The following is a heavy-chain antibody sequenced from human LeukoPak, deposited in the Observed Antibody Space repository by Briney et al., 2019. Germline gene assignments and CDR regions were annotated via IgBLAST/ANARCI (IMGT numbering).Heavy chain of an antibody. CDR2: FDPEDGET. J-gene: IGHJ4*02. Sequence: ASVKVSCKVSGYTLTELSLHWVRQAPGKGLEWMGGFDPEDGETIYAQKLQGRVTMTEDTSTDTAYMELSRLRSEDTAVYYCATNGWAAAGFDYWGQGTLVTVSS. CDR1: GYTLTELS. CDR3: ATNGWAAAGFDY. V-gene: IGHV1-24*01. D-gene: IGHD6-13*01.